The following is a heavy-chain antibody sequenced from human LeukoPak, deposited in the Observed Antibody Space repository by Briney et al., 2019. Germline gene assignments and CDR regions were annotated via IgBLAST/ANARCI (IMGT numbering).Heavy chain of an antibody. CDR3: AKDLTDYGGNFHDAFDI. Sequence: GGSLRLSCAASGFTFDDYAMHWVRQAPGKGLEWVSGISWNSGSIGYADSVKGRFTISRDNAKNSLYLQMNSLRAEDTALYYCAKDLTDYGGNFHDAFDIWGQGTMVTVSS. CDR2: ISWNSGSI. D-gene: IGHD4-23*01. J-gene: IGHJ3*02. CDR1: GFTFDDYA. V-gene: IGHV3-9*01.